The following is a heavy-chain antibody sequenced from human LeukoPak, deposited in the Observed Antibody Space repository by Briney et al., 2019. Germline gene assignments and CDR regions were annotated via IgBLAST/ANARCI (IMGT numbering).Heavy chain of an antibody. CDR3: ARRRRAGTDY. D-gene: IGHD6-13*01. CDR1: GGSFSGYY. Sequence: SETLSLTCAVYGGSFSGYYWSWIRQPPGKGLEWIGEINHSGSTNYNPSLKSRVTISVDTSKNQFSLKLSSVTAADTAVYYCARRRRAGTDYWGQGTLVTVSS. V-gene: IGHV4-34*01. J-gene: IGHJ4*02. CDR2: INHSGST.